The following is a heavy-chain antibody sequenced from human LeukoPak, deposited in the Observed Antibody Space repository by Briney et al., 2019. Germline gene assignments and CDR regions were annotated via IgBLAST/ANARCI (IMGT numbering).Heavy chain of an antibody. V-gene: IGHV4-39*07. CDR3: ARVGLLSIYFDY. CDR2: IYYSGST. CDR1: GGSISSYY. D-gene: IGHD2-2*01. Sequence: SETLSLTCTVSGGSISSYYWGWIRQPPGKGLEWIGSIYYSGSTYYNPSLKSRVTISVDTSKNQFSLKLSSVTAADTAVYYCARVGLLSIYFDYWGQGTLVTVSS. J-gene: IGHJ4*02.